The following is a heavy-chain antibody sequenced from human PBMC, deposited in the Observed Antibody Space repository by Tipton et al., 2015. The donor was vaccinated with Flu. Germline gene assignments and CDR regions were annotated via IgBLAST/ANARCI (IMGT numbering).Heavy chain of an antibody. J-gene: IGHJ4*02. Sequence: SLRLSCAASGFIFSTYGMHWVRQAPGKGLEWVAVIWYDGSNKYYADSVKGRFTISRDNSKNMVYLQMNSLRAEDTAVYYCSRGPPRHLEYSSSGIDYWGQGTLVTVSS. CDR3: SRGPPRHLEYSSSGIDY. V-gene: IGHV3-33*01. D-gene: IGHD6-6*01. CDR2: IWYDGSNK. CDR1: GFIFSTYG.